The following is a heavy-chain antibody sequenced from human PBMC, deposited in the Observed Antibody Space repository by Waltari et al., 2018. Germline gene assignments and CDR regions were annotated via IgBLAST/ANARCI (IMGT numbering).Heavy chain of an antibody. CDR3: ARGATDFWSGYHGSGVWSL. V-gene: IGHV4-34*01. J-gene: IGHJ4*02. CDR2: INHSGST. CDR1: GGSFSDYY. Sequence: QVQLQQCGAGLLKPSQTLSLTCAVYGGSFSDYYLSWIRQPPAKGLEWIGEINHSGSTNYNPSLKSRVTISVDTSKNQFSLKLSSVTAADTAVYYCARGATDFWSGYHGSGVWSLWGQGTLVTVSS. D-gene: IGHD3-3*01.